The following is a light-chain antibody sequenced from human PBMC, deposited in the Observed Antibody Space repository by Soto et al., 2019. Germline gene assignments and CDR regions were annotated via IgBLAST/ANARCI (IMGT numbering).Light chain of an antibody. CDR1: HSVSSSY. Sequence: EIVWTQSPGTLSLSPGERATLSCRASHSVSSSYVAWYQQKPGQAPRLLLYGASSRATGIPDRFSGSGSGTDFTLTISRLEPEEFAVDYCQQYGSTPPITFGQGTRLEIK. CDR3: QQYGSTPPIT. J-gene: IGKJ5*01. V-gene: IGKV3-20*01. CDR2: GAS.